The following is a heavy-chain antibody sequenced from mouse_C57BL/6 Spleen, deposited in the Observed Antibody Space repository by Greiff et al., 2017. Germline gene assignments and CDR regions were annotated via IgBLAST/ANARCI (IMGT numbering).Heavy chain of an antibody. D-gene: IGHD1-1*01. CDR2: ISGGGGNT. V-gene: IGHV5-9*01. Sequence: EVQGVESGGGLVKPGGSLKLSCAASGFTFSSYTMSWVRQTPEKRLEWVATISGGGGNTYYPDSVKGRFTISRDNAKNTLYLQMSSLRSEDTALYYCERLDYSNCDGSGLYYFDYGGQGTTLTVSS. CDR3: ERLDYSNCDGSGLYYFDY. CDR1: GFTFSSYT. J-gene: IGHJ2*01.